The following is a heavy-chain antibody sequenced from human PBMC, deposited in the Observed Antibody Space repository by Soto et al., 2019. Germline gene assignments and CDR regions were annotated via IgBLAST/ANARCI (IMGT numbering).Heavy chain of an antibody. CDR1: ELTLTSYW. CDR3: ARDSRGRRYFDR. Sequence: GVSLRLSCAAYELTLTSYWMHWVRQAPGKGLVWVSRINSDGRNIVYADSVKGRFTISRDNSKNTLYLQMNSLRAEDTAVYYCARDSRGRRYFDRWGRGTMVIVSS. J-gene: IGHJ2*01. CDR2: INSDGRNI. V-gene: IGHV3-74*01. D-gene: IGHD2-15*01.